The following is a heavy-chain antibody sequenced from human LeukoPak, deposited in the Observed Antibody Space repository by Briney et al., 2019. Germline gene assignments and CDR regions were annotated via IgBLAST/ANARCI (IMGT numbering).Heavy chain of an antibody. Sequence: GGSLGLSCAASGFTVSSNYMSWVRQAPGKGLEWVSIIYSGGSTFYADSVKGRFTISRDNSKNTLYLQMNSLRAEDTAVYYCAKGVVVAPDVTPFDYWGQGTLVTVSS. D-gene: IGHD2-2*01. CDR3: AKGVVVAPDVTPFDY. CDR1: GFTVSSNY. J-gene: IGHJ4*02. CDR2: IYSGGST. V-gene: IGHV3-53*01.